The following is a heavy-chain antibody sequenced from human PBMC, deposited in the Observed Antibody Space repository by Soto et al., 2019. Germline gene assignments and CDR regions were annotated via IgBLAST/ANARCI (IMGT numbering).Heavy chain of an antibody. V-gene: IGHV3-23*01. Sequence: GGSLRLSCAASGFTFSNFVMRWVRQTPGKGLEWVSTITETGGDTYYTDSVKGRFTISRDNSKNTLYLQMSSLRAEDTALYYCTKASSDRHHMDVWGQGTTVTVSS. CDR3: TKASSDRHHMDV. CDR1: GFTFSNFV. J-gene: IGHJ6*02. CDR2: ITETGGDT.